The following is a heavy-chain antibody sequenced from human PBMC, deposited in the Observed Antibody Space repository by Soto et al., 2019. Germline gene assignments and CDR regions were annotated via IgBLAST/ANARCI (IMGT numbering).Heavy chain of an antibody. D-gene: IGHD2-15*01. CDR3: AHREVLCRGGTCYSHPFDL. V-gene: IGHV2-5*02. CDR1: GFSLTTTGVG. CDR2: IYWDDDK. Sequence: QITLKESGPTLVKPTQTLTLTCTSSGFSLTTTGVGVGWIRQPPGKALEWLAIIYWDDDKRYSPSLKSRLTITKDTSKNTVGLTMTNMDPVDTDTYFCAHREVLCRGGTCYSHPFDLWGQGTLVTVSS. J-gene: IGHJ4*02.